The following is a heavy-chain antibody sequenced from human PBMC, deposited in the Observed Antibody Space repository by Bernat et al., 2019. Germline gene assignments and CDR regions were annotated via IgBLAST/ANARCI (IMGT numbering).Heavy chain of an antibody. CDR3: ARDRGAAGTGYGMDV. V-gene: IGHV3-30-3*01. CDR1: GFTFSSYA. J-gene: IGHJ6*02. CDR2: ISYDGSNK. D-gene: IGHD6-13*01. Sequence: QVQLVESGGGVVQPGRSLRLSCAASGFTFSSYAMHWVRQAPGKGLEWVAVISYDGSNKYYADSVKGRFTISRDNSKNTLYLQMNSLRAEDTAVYYCARDRGAAGTGYGMDVWGQGTTVTGSS.